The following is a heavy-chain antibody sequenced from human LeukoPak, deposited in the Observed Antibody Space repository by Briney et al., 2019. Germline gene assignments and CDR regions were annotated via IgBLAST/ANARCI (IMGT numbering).Heavy chain of an antibody. Sequence: STNYNPSLKSRVTISVDTSKNQFSLKLSSVTAADTAVYYCARDGEYCSSTSCYPYYYGMDVWGQGTTVTVSS. J-gene: IGHJ6*02. V-gene: IGHV4-34*01. CDR2: ST. D-gene: IGHD2-2*01. CDR3: ARDGEYCSSTSCYPYYYGMDV.